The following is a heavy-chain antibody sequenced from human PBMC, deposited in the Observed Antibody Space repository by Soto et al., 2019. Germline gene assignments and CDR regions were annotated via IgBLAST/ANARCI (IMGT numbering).Heavy chain of an antibody. CDR2: IIPIFGTA. Sequence: GASVKVSCKASGGTFSSYAISWVRQAPGQGLEWMGGIIPIFGTANYAQKFQGRVTMTTDTSTSTAYMEVRSLTSDDTAVYYCARDNGYSYGPYFDYWGQGTVVTVSS. CDR1: GGTFSSYA. J-gene: IGHJ4*02. CDR3: ARDNGYSYGPYFDY. D-gene: IGHD5-18*01. V-gene: IGHV1-69*05.